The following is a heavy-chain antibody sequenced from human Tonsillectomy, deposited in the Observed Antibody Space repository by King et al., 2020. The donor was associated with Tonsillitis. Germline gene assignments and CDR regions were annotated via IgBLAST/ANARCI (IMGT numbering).Heavy chain of an antibody. V-gene: IGHV4-39*01. D-gene: IGHD3-16*02. CDR1: GGSISVSSYY. CDR3: ASSYYDYLWGNYRYNWFDP. CDR2: IYYSGNT. J-gene: IGHJ5*02. Sequence: QLQESGPGLVKPSETLSLTCTVSGGSISVSSYYWGWIRQPPGKGLEWIGNIYYSGNTYYNPSLKSRVTISVDTSMNQFSLKLSSVTAADTAVYYCASSYYDYLWGNYRYNWFDPWGQGTLVTVSS.